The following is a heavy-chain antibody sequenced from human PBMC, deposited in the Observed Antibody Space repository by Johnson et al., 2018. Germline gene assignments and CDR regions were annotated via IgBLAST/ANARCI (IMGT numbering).Heavy chain of an antibody. V-gene: IGHV3-30*03. CDR2: TANDGGAI. Sequence: QVQLQESGGGVVQXGGSLRLSCAASGFAFSTYGMHWVRQAPGKGLEWVAVTANDGGAIYYAASMPGRFTIYRDNSMDVLYLESNSLRGEDTAVYYGATRRYNWNYVPHYMDVWGKGTTVAVSS. D-gene: IGHD1-7*01. J-gene: IGHJ6*03. CDR1: GFAFSTYG. CDR3: ATRRYNWNYVPHYMDV.